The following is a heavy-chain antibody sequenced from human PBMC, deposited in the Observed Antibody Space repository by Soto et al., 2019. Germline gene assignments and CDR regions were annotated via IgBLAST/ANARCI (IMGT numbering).Heavy chain of an antibody. V-gene: IGHV4-31*03. CDR2: INYRGIT. CDR3: AREAPGVAPY. CDR1: GGSINSGDSY. D-gene: IGHD2-15*01. Sequence: QVQLQESGPGLVRPSQTLSLICTVSGGSINSGDSYWNWIRQHPEKGLEWIGYINYRGITFYSPSLKSRIIISVDTSKNQFSPELSSVTAADTAVYYCAREAPGVAPYWGQGTLVTVSS. J-gene: IGHJ4*02.